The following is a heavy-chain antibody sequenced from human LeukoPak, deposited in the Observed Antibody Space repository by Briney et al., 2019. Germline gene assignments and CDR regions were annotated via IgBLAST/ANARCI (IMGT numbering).Heavy chain of an antibody. CDR3: ARALGTYYYDSSGPVGY. D-gene: IGHD3-22*01. J-gene: IGHJ4*02. V-gene: IGHV4-34*01. CDR1: GGSFSGYY. Sequence: SETLSLTCAVYGGSFSGYYWSWIRQPPGKGLEWIGEINHSGSTNYNPSLKSRATISVDTSKNQFSLKLSSVTAADTAVYYCARALGTYYYDSSGPVGYWGQGTLVTVSS. CDR2: INHSGST.